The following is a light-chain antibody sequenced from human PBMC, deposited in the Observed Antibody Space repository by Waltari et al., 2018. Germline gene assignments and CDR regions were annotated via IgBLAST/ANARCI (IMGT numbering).Light chain of an antibody. V-gene: IGKV1-39*01. J-gene: IGKJ1*01. CDR3: QQSYNPPLT. CDR2: AAS. Sequence: DIQMTQSPSSLSASVGARVTITCRASQSISSYLNWYQQKPGKAPKLLIYAASSLQSGVPSRFSGSGSGTDFTLTISSLQPEDFATYYCQQSYNPPLTFGQGTKVEIK. CDR1: QSISSY.